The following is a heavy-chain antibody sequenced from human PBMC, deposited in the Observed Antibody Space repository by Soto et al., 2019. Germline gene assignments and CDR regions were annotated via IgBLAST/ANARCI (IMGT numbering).Heavy chain of an antibody. CDR1: GGSFSGYY. J-gene: IGHJ6*02. Sequence: SETLSLTCAVYGGSFSGYYWSWIRQPPGKGLEWIGEINHSGSTNYNPSLKSRVTISVDTSKNQFSLKLSSVTAADTAVYYCARGDDILTGYLYGMDVWGQGTTVTVSS. V-gene: IGHV4-34*01. CDR2: INHSGST. D-gene: IGHD3-9*01. CDR3: ARGDDILTGYLYGMDV.